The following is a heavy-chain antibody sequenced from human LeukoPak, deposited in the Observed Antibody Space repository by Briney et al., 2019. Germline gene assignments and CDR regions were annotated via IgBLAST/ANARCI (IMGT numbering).Heavy chain of an antibody. V-gene: IGHV3-7*01. Sequence: GGSLRLSCAASGFIFSDYWMSWVRQAPGKGLEWVANMYHDGRDQSYVDSVKGRFTISRDNAKNSLYLQMNSLRAEDTAVYYCARNGAGATFDHWGQGTLVTVSS. CDR2: MYHDGRDQ. CDR1: GFIFSDYW. D-gene: IGHD1-26*01. J-gene: IGHJ4*02. CDR3: ARNGAGATFDH.